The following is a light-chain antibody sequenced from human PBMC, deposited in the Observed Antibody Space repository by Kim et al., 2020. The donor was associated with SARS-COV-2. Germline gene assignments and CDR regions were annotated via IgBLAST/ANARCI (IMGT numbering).Light chain of an antibody. J-gene: IGKJ4*01. CDR1: QSVSSN. Sequence: SPGERATLSCRASQSVSSNLAWYQQKPGQPPRLLIYAASTRATAIPARFSGSGSGTEFTLTISSLQSEDFAVYYCQQYDNWPPLTFGGGTKVDIK. CDR3: QQYDNWPPLT. CDR2: AAS. V-gene: IGKV3-15*01.